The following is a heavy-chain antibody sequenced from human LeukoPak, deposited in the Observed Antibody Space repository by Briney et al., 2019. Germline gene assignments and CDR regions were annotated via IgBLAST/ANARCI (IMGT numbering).Heavy chain of an antibody. Sequence: PGGSLRLSCAASGFTFSSYAMHWVRQAPGKGLEWVAVISYDGSNKYYADSVKGRFTISRDNSKNTLYLQMNSLRAEDTAVYYCARDFSPYCGGDCYIDAFDIWGQGTMVTVSS. CDR1: GFTFSSYA. V-gene: IGHV3-30-3*01. J-gene: IGHJ3*02. CDR2: ISYDGSNK. D-gene: IGHD2-21*01. CDR3: ARDFSPYCGGDCYIDAFDI.